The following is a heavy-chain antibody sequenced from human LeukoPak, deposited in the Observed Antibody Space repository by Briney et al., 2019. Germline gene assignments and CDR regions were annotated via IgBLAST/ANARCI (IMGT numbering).Heavy chain of an antibody. V-gene: IGHV3-23*01. D-gene: IGHD6-13*01. J-gene: IGHJ5*02. Sequence: PGGSLRLSCAASGFTFSSYGMSWVRQAPGKGLEWVSAISGSGGSTYYADSVKGRFTISRDKYKSTLYLQLNSLRGEDKAVYYRPRNPVEAAVTLNWFDPWGQGTLVTVSS. CDR1: GFTFSSYG. CDR3: PRNPVEAAVTLNWFDP. CDR2: ISGSGGST.